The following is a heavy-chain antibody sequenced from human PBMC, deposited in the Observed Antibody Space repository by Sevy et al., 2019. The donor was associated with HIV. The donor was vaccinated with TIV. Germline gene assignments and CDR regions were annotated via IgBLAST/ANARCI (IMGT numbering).Heavy chain of an antibody. V-gene: IGHV3-66*01. CDR3: ARGKSGYGYALNY. J-gene: IGHJ4*02. CDR2: IHSDDTT. D-gene: IGHD5-18*01. CDR1: GFTVNSNY. Sequence: GSLRLSCAASGFTVNSNYMTWVRQAPGKGLEGVSVIHSDDTTYHADSVKDRFTISRDNFKNTVYLHMSSLRAEDTAVYYCARGKSGYGYALNYWGQGTLVTVSS.